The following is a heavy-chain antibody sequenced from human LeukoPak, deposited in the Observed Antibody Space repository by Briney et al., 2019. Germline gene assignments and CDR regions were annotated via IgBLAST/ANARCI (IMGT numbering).Heavy chain of an antibody. CDR2: IVVGSGNT. CDR3: AAGFGREWELTAGVDY. CDR1: GFTFTSSA. V-gene: IGHV1-58*01. D-gene: IGHD1-26*01. J-gene: IGHJ4*02. Sequence: GASVKVSCKASGFTFTSSAVQWVRQARGQRLEWIGWIVVGSGNTNYAQKFQERVTITRDMSTSTAYMELSSLRSEDTAVYYCAAGFGREWELTAGVDYWGQGTLVTVSS.